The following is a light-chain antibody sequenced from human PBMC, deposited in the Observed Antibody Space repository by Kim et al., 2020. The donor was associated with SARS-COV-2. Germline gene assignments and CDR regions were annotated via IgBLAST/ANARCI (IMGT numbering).Light chain of an antibody. Sequence: VSPGERATLSCRASHSVSSNLAWYQQKPGQAPRLLIYGASTRATGLPDRFSGSGSATEFTLTISSLQSEDFAVYYCQQYTSWPLTFGGGTKVDIK. CDR2: GAS. CDR3: QQYTSWPLT. CDR1: HSVSSN. V-gene: IGKV3-15*01. J-gene: IGKJ4*01.